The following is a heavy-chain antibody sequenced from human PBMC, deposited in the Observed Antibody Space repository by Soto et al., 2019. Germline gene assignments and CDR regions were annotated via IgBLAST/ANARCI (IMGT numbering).Heavy chain of an antibody. CDR3: ARQPPRHAGE. CDR1: GGSISIYY. V-gene: IGHV4-59*08. J-gene: IGHJ4*02. D-gene: IGHD6-13*01. CDR2: IYYSGST. Sequence: SETLSLTCTVSGGSISIYYWSWIRQPPGKGLEWIGYIYYSGSTNYNPSLKSRVTISVDTSKNQFSLKLSSVTAADTAVYYCARQPPRHAGEWGQGTPVTVSS.